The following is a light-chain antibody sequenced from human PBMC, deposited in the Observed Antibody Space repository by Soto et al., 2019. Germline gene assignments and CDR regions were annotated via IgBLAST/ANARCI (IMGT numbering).Light chain of an antibody. CDR3: SSYTTSATGV. Sequence: QSALTQPASVSGSPGQSITISCTGTSRDVGYYNYVSWYQQHPGKAPKLMIYDVSNRPSGVSNRFSGSKSGNTASLTISGLQAEDEADYYCSSYTTSATGVFGGGTKLTVL. CDR2: DVS. CDR1: SRDVGYYNY. J-gene: IGLJ3*02. V-gene: IGLV2-14*01.